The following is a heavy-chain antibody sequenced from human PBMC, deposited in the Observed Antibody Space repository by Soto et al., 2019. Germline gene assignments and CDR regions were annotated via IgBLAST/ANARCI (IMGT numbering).Heavy chain of an antibody. Sequence: SGPTLVYPTETLTLTCTVSGFSLSNARMGVSWIRQPPGKALEWLAHIFSNDEKSYSTSLKSRLTISKDTSKSQVVLTMTNMDPVDTATYYCARETGYYYDRSGSQGDAFDIWGQGTMVTVSS. D-gene: IGHD3-22*01. CDR3: ARETGYYYDRSGSQGDAFDI. V-gene: IGHV2-26*01. CDR1: GFSLSNARMG. CDR2: IFSNDEK. J-gene: IGHJ3*02.